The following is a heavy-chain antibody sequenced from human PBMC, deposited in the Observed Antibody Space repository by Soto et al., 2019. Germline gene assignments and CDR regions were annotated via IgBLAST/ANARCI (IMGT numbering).Heavy chain of an antibody. CDR2: IKEDGREK. CDR1: GFTFSDYW. V-gene: IGHV3-7*01. J-gene: IGHJ4*02. D-gene: IGHD4-17*01. CDR3: ARDPGGLDY. Sequence: TGGSLRLSCAASGFTFSDYWMSWVRQAPGKGLEWVANIKEDGREKYYVDSVKGRFTISRDNAKNVLSLQMNSLRAEDTALYYCARDPGGLDYWGQGTLVTVSS.